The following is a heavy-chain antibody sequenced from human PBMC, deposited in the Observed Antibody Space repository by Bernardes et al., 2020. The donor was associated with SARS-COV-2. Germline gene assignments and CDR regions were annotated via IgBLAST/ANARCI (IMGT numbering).Heavy chain of an antibody. J-gene: IGHJ4*02. V-gene: IGHV3-66*01. CDR3: ARDSGLHDYESSGYQHF. CDR1: GFSVSTTY. CDR2: IYSGTRT. Sequence: GGSLRLSCAASGFSVSTTYMSWVRQAPGKGLEWVSVIYSGTRTRHADSVKGRFTISRDNSKNTLNLQMNSLTVDDTAVYYCARDSGLHDYESSGYQHFWGQGTLVTVSS. D-gene: IGHD3-22*01.